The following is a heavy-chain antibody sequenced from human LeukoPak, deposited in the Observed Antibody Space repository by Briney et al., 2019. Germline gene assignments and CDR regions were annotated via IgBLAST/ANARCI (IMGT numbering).Heavy chain of an antibody. V-gene: IGHV3-30*18. CDR1: GFTFSTYS. CDR2: ISYDGSNK. J-gene: IGHJ6*02. Sequence: GGSLRLSCAASGFTFSTYSMNWVRQAPGKGLEWVAVISYDGSNKYYADSVKGRFTISRDNSKNTLYLQMNSLRAEDTAVYYCAKTGRWELLGGMDVWGQGTTVTVSS. D-gene: IGHD1-26*01. CDR3: AKTGRWELLGGMDV.